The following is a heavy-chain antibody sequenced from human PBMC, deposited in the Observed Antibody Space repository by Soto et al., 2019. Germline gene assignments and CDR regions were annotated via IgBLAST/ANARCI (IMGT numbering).Heavy chain of an antibody. CDR2: IVPIVDTS. J-gene: IGHJ4*02. D-gene: IGHD6-25*01. V-gene: IGHV1-69*12. CDR1: GGTFSSYA. Sequence: QVQLVQSGAEVRQPASSVKVSCKTSGGTFSSYAISWVRQAPGQGLEWMGGIVPIVDTSTYAQKFQGRVTFXENXSTSTVYMELSSLRSDDTAVYYCVRVVAIPGYPDNWGQGTLVTVSS. CDR3: VRVVAIPGYPDN.